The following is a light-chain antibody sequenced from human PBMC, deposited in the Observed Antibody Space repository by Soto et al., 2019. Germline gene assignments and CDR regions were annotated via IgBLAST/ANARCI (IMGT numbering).Light chain of an antibody. CDR3: QQYYSPPVT. CDR1: QSVLYSSNNMNH. J-gene: IGKJ3*01. Sequence: DIVMTQSPDSLAVSLGERATINCKSSQSVLYSSNNMNHLAWYQQKPGQPPKLLIYWASTRESGVPDRFSGSGSGTDFTLTISSLQAEDVAVYYCQQYYSPPVTFGPGTKVDIK. V-gene: IGKV4-1*01. CDR2: WAS.